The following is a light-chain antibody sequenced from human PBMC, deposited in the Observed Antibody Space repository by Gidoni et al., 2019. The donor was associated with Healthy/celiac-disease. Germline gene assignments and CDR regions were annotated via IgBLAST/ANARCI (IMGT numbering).Light chain of an antibody. V-gene: IGKV1-39*01. CDR2: AAS. CDR3: QQGNSTPYT. J-gene: IGKJ2*01. Sequence: IHLTLSPSSLSASVGDRLTLTCRASQCISSYLDWYQQKPGKAPKLLIYAASSLQSGVPSRFSGSGSGTEFTLTISSLQPEDFATYYCQQGNSTPYTFGQGTKLEIK. CDR1: QCISSY.